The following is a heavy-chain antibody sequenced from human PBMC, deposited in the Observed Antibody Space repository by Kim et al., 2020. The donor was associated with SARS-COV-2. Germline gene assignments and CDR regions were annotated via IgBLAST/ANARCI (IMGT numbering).Heavy chain of an antibody. V-gene: IGHV1-69*04. CDR3: AREHSSSSLSDY. D-gene: IGHD6-6*01. CDR2: IIPILGIA. CDR1: GGTFSSYA. J-gene: IGHJ4*02. Sequence: SVKVSCKASGGTFSSYAISWVRQAPGQGLEWMGRIIPILGIANYAQKFQGRVTITADKSTSTAYMELSSLRSEDTAVYYCAREHSSSSLSDYWGQGTLVTVSS.